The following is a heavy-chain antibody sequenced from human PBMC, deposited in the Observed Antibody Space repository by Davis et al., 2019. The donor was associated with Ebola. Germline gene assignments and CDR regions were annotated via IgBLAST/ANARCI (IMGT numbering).Heavy chain of an antibody. V-gene: IGHV2-5*01. D-gene: IGHD2-2*01. CDR2: IYWNDDK. CDR3: AHRTLVPAARGFDP. Sequence: SGPPLVKPTQTLTLTCTFSGFSLSTSGLGVGWIRQPPGKALEWLALIYWNDDKRYSPSLKTRLIIAKDTSKNQVVLTMTNMDPVDTATYYCAHRTLVPAARGFDPWGQGTLVTVSS. CDR1: GFSLSTSGLG. J-gene: IGHJ5*02.